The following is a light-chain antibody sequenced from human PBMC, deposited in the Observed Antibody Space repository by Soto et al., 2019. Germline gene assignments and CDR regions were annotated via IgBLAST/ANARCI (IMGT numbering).Light chain of an antibody. V-gene: IGKV3-20*01. CDR3: QQYGSSRWT. CDR1: QSVSSSY. CDR2: DAS. J-gene: IGKJ1*01. Sequence: EIVLTQSPGTLSLSPGERATLSCRASQSVSSSYLAWYQQNRSQTPRLLIYDASSRAPGIQNRLGDSGSETDFSLTISRLEPEDFAVYYCQQYGSSRWTFGQGTKVE.